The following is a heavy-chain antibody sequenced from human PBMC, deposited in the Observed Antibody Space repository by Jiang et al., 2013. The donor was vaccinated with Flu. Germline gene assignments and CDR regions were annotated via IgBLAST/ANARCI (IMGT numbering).Heavy chain of an antibody. CDR2: ILGGGGTP. J-gene: IGHJ6*03. CDR3: VKMGGDPYFSYYMKV. Sequence: VQLLESGGGLVQPGGSLRLSCAASGFTFNRYAMSWVRQAPGKGLEWVSGILGGGGTPYYAGSVKGRFTISRDNSKNTLYLQMNTLRAEDTALYHCVKMGGDPYFSYYMKVWGKGTTVTVSS. V-gene: IGHV3-23*01. CDR1: GFTFNRYA.